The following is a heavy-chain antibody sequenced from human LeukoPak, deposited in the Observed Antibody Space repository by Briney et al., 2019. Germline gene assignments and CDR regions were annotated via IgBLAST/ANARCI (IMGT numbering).Heavy chain of an antibody. J-gene: IGHJ6*03. D-gene: IGHD6-13*01. CDR1: GGSISSSSYY. V-gene: IGHV4-39*07. CDR2: IYYSGST. Sequence: SEPLSLTCTVSGGSISSSSYYWGWIRQPPGKGLEWIGSIYYSGSTYYNPSLKSRVTISVDTSKNQFSLKLSSVTAADTAVYYCAREFSSPPFYYYMDVWGKGTTVTVSS. CDR3: AREFSSPPFYYYMDV.